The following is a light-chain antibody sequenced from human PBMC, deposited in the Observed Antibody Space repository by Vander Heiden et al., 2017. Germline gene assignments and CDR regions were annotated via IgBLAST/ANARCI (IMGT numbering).Light chain of an antibody. CDR1: SSDVGGYNY. J-gene: IGLJ3*02. Sequence: QSSLPQPASVSGSPGQSLTLSCTGTSSDVGGYNYVSWYQQRPGKAPELMIYDVSTRPSGVSNRFSGSKAGNTASLTISGLQAEDEADYYCSAYTSSHTLVFGGGTKLTVL. CDR2: DVS. V-gene: IGLV2-14*03. CDR3: SAYTSSHTLV.